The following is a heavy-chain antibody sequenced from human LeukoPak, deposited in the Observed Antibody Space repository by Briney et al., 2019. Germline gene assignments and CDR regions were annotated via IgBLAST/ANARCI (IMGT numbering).Heavy chain of an antibody. CDR1: GYSFTSYW. V-gene: IGHV5-51*01. D-gene: IGHD5-18*01. CDR2: IYPGDSDT. J-gene: IGHJ5*02. CDR3: ARQRGYSYGTNWFDP. Sequence: GESLKISCKGSGYSFTSYWIGWVRQMPGKGLEWMGIIYPGDSDTRYSPSFQGQVTISADKSISTAYLQWSSLKASDTAMYYCARQRGYSYGTNWFDPWGQGTLVTVSS.